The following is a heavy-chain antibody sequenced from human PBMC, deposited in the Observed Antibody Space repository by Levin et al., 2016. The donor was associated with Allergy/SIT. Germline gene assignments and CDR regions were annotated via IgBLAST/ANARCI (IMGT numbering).Heavy chain of an antibody. D-gene: IGHD2-2*01. CDR1: GFTFSSYS. CDR2: ISSSSSTI. Sequence: GGSLRLSCAASGFTFSSYSMNWVRQAPGKGLEWVSYISSSSSTIYYADSVKGRFTISRDNAKNSLYLQMNSLRDEDTAVYYCARDLGYCSSTSCYLYYFDYWGQGTLVTVSS. J-gene: IGHJ4*02. V-gene: IGHV3-48*02. CDR3: ARDLGYCSSTSCYLYYFDY.